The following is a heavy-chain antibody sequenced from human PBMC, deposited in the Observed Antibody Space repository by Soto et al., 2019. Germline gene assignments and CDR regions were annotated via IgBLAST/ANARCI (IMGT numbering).Heavy chain of an antibody. Sequence: PSETLSLTCTVSGGSISSYYWSWIRQPPGKGLEWIGYIYYSGSTNYNPSLKSRVTISVDTSKNQFSLKLSSVTAADAAVYYCARDQGARGIQLWPTGGMDVWGQGTTVTVSS. CDR3: ARDQGARGIQLWPTGGMDV. CDR2: IYYSGST. J-gene: IGHJ6*02. CDR1: GGSISSYY. V-gene: IGHV4-59*01. D-gene: IGHD5-18*01.